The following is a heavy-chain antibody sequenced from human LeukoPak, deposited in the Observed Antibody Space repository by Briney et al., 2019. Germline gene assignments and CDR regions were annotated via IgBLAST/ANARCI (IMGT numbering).Heavy chain of an antibody. J-gene: IGHJ4*02. V-gene: IGHV3-53*01. CDR2: IYSGGGT. CDR3: ASPIHDYGVAEL. Sequence: GGSLRLSCAASGFRFNNYGMTWVRQAPGKGLEWVSVIYSGGGTLYADSVKGRFTISRDKSKNTVYLQMNSLRVEDTAVYYCASPIHDYGVAELWGQGTLVTVSS. CDR1: GFRFNNYG. D-gene: IGHD4/OR15-4a*01.